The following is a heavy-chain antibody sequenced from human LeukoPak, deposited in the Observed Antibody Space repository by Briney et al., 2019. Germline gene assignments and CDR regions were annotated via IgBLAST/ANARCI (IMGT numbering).Heavy chain of an antibody. CDR2: ISSSGSTI. CDR3: ARDSRALEAHFDY. V-gene: IGHV3-11*04. CDR1: GFTFSDYY. Sequence: GGSLRLSCAAFGFTFSDYYMSWIRQAPGKGLEWVSYISSSGSTIYYADSVKGRFTISRDNAKNSLYLQMNSLRAEDTAVYYCARDSRALEAHFDYWGQGTLVTVSS. J-gene: IGHJ4*02.